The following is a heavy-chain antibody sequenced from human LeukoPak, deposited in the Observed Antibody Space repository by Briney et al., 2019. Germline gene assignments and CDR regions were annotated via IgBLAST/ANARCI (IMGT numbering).Heavy chain of an antibody. CDR3: ARVASSGWYAFDY. J-gene: IGHJ4*02. CDR2: INPNSGGT. D-gene: IGHD6-19*01. CDR1: GYTFTGYY. V-gene: IGHV1-2*06. Sequence: ASVKVSCKASGYTFTGYYMHWVRQAPGQGLERMGRINPNSGGTNYAQKFQGRVTMTRDTSISTAYMELSRLRSDDTAVYYCARVASSGWYAFDYWGQGTLVTVSS.